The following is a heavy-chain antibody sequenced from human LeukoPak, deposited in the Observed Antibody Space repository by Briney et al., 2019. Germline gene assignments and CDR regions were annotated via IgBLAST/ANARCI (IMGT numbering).Heavy chain of an antibody. CDR1: GGSFSGYY. Sequence: SSETLSLTCAVYGGSFSGYYWSWIRQPPGKGLEWIGEIDHSGSTNYNPSLKSRVTISVGTSKNQFSLKLSSVTAADTAVYYCARLWFGEMIFDYWGQGTLVTVSS. D-gene: IGHD3-10*01. CDR2: IDHSGST. V-gene: IGHV4-34*01. CDR3: ARLWFGEMIFDY. J-gene: IGHJ4*02.